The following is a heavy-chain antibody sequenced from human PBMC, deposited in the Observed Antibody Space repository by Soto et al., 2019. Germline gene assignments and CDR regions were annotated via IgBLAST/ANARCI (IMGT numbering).Heavy chain of an antibody. Sequence: QLQLHESGPGLVKPSETLSLTCTVSGASISSSSYYWGWIRQPPGKGLEWIGSIYYSGSTYYNPSLKSQVTISVDTSKNQFSLKLSSVTAADTALYYCARLNAGTTYYYYGMDVWGQGTTVTVSS. V-gene: IGHV4-39*01. CDR2: IYYSGST. CDR1: GASISSSSYY. D-gene: IGHD1-7*01. J-gene: IGHJ6*02. CDR3: ARLNAGTTYYYYGMDV.